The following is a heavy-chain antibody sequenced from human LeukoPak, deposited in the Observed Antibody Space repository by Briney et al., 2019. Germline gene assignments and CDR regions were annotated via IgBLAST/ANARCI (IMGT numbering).Heavy chain of an antibody. CDR1: GGTFSSYA. CDR3: ARGPRSTPNWFDP. Sequence: ASVKVSCKASGGTFSSYAISWGRQAPGQGLEWMGRIIPIFGIANYAQKFQGRVTITADKSTSTAYMELSSLRSEDTAVYYCARGPRSTPNWFDPWGQGTLVTVSS. J-gene: IGHJ5*02. CDR2: IIPIFGIA. V-gene: IGHV1-69*04.